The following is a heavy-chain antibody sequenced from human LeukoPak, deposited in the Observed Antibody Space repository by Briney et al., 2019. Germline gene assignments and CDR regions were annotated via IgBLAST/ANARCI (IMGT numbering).Heavy chain of an antibody. CDR2: MNPNSGNT. J-gene: IGHJ4*02. CDR3: ARGWVRRPDDFDY. V-gene: IGHV1-8*02. Sequence: ASVKVSCKASGYTFTGYYMHWVRQATGQGLEWMGWMNPNSGNTGYAQKFQGRVTMTRNTSISTAYMELSSLRSEDTAVYYCARGWVRRPDDFDYWGQGTLVTVSS. CDR1: GYTFTGYY. D-gene: IGHD4-17*01.